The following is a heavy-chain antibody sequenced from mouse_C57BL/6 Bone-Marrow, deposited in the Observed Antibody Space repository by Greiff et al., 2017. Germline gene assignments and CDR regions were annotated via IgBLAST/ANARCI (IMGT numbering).Heavy chain of an antibody. D-gene: IGHD3-3*01. CDR1: GYTFTSYW. J-gene: IGHJ4*01. Sequence: QVQLQQPGAELVKPGASVKLSCKASGYTFTSYWMHWVKQRPGQGLEWIGMIHPNSGSTNYNEKFKSKATLTVDKSSSTAHMPLSSLTSEDSAVYYCARSLRVYDMDYWGQGTSVTVSS. V-gene: IGHV1-64*01. CDR3: ARSLRVYDMDY. CDR2: IHPNSGST.